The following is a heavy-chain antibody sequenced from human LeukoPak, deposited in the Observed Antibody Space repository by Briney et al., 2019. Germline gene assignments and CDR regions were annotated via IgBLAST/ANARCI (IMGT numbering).Heavy chain of an antibody. CDR1: GFTVSSNY. V-gene: IGHV3-53*01. Sequence: TGGSLRLSCAASGFTVSSNYMSWVRQAPGKGLECVSVIYSDDSTYYADSVKGRFTISRDNSKNTVYVQMHTLRAEDTAVYYCARLIAASPYYYMDVWGKGTTVTVSS. CDR2: IYSDDST. CDR3: ARLIAASPYYYMDV. D-gene: IGHD6-13*01. J-gene: IGHJ6*03.